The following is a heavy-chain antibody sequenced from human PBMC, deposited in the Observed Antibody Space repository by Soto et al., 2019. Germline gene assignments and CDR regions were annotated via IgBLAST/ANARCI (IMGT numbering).Heavy chain of an antibody. D-gene: IGHD6-6*01. Sequence: QVQLQESGPGLVKPSETLSLSCSVSGGSISSFYWNWIRQPAGGGLEWIGRIYRNGHTDYNPSLNSRVAMSVDTSKHQFSLQLSSVTAADTARYYCARGPSPSSIGTFDVWGQGTMVTVSS. J-gene: IGHJ3*01. CDR1: GGSISSFY. CDR3: ARGPSPSSIGTFDV. V-gene: IGHV4-4*07. CDR2: IYRNGHT.